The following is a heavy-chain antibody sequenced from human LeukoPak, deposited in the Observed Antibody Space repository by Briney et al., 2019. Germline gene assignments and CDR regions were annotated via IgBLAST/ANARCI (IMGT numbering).Heavy chain of an antibody. V-gene: IGHV4-34*01. J-gene: IGHJ5*02. CDR3: ARGFLDYALRGALDP. D-gene: IGHD4-17*01. Sequence: PSETLSLTCAVYGGSFSGYYWSWIRQSPGKGLEWIGEINHSGSTNYNPSLKSRVTISVDTSKNQFSLKLTSVTAADTAVYYCARGFLDYALRGALDPWGQGTLVTVSS. CDR1: GGSFSGYY. CDR2: INHSGST.